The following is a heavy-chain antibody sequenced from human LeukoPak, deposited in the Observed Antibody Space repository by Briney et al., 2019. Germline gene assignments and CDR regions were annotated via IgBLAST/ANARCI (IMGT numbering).Heavy chain of an antibody. D-gene: IGHD7-27*01. CDR1: EDSVSSNSAA. CDR3: ARSWGLFRHYPYYFDY. Sequence: SQTLSLTCAISEDSVSSNSAAWNWVRQSSSRGLEWLGRAYYRSKWYNDYAASVKSRMTINPDTSKNQLSLKLSSVTAADTAVYYCARSWGLFRHYPYYFDYWGQGTLVTVSS. J-gene: IGHJ4*02. V-gene: IGHV6-1*01. CDR2: AYYRSKWYN.